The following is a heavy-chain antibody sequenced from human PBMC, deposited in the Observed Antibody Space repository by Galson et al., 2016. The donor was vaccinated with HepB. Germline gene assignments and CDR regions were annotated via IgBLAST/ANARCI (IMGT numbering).Heavy chain of an antibody. V-gene: IGHV7-4-1*02. D-gene: IGHD3-9*01. CDR2: INTNIGHP. J-gene: IGHJ4*02. Sequence: SCKASGYSFTNYAMNWARQAPGQGLEWMGWINTNIGHPTYAQGFTGRFVFSLDTSVSTAYLQISNLKAEDTGVYYCTRGKSERFFDWLSDYWGQGTLVTVSS. CDR3: TRGKSERFFDWLSDY. CDR1: GYSFTNYA.